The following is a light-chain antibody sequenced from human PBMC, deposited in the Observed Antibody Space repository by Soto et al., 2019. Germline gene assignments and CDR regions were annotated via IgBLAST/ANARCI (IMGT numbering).Light chain of an antibody. CDR3: QQYDILPIT. J-gene: IGKJ4*01. CDR2: DAS. V-gene: IGKV1-33*01. Sequence: DIQVTQSPSSLSASVGDRVTITCQASDDIINSLNWYQQKPGKAPKLLIHDASILQTGVPSRFSGSGSGTDFTFTITSLQPEDIETYYCQQYDILPITLGGGTKVDIK. CDR1: DDIINS.